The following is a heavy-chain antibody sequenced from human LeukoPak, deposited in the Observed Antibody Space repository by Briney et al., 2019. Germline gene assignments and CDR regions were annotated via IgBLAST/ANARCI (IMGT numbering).Heavy chain of an antibody. CDR2: IYYSGST. CDR1: GGSIRSYY. J-gene: IGHJ6*03. Sequence: SETLSLTCTVSGGSIRSYYWSWIRQPPGKGLEWIAYIYYSGSTNYNPSLKSRVTISVDTSKNQFSLKVTSVTAADTAVYYCARDAGRYYYYMDVWGKGTTVTVSS. V-gene: IGHV4-59*12. CDR3: ARDAGRYYYYMDV.